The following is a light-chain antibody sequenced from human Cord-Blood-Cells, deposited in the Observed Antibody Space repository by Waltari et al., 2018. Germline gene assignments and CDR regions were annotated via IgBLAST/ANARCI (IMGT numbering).Light chain of an antibody. Sequence: EIVLTHSPGTLSLSPGERATLPCRASQSVRSSYVAWYQQKPGQAPRLHIYGASSRATGIPDRFSGSGSGTDFTLTISRLEPEDFAVYYCQQYGSSLMYTFGQGTKLEIK. V-gene: IGKV3-20*01. CDR1: QSVRSSY. CDR3: QQYGSSLMYT. CDR2: GAS. J-gene: IGKJ2*01.